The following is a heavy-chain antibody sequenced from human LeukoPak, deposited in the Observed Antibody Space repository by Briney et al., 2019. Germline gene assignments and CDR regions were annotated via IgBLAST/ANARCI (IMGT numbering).Heavy chain of an antibody. CDR1: GYNFSGYY. Sequence: ASVKVSCKASGYNFSGYYMHWVRQAPGQGLEWMGRINPNSGGTNYAQKFQGRVTMTRDTSISTAYMELTRLTSDDTAVYYCARRGLRFSYWFDPWGQGTLVTVSS. V-gene: IGHV1-2*06. D-gene: IGHD3-3*01. CDR2: INPNSGGT. CDR3: ARRGLRFSYWFDP. J-gene: IGHJ5*02.